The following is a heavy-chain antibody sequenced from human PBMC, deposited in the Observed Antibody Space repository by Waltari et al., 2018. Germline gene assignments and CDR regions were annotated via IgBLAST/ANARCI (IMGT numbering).Heavy chain of an antibody. Sequence: QVQLVQSGSELREPGASVKISCQASGYSFSDYPMNWVRQAPGQGLEWMGWINTDTGNPTDAQGLTGRFVFSLDTSVSTAYLQISSLEAEDTAVYYCARKIGATSSAWYFDLWGRGSLVTVSS. V-gene: IGHV7-4-1*02. D-gene: IGHD6-6*01. CDR3: ARKIGATSSAWYFDL. J-gene: IGHJ2*01. CDR2: INTDTGNP. CDR1: GYSFSDYP.